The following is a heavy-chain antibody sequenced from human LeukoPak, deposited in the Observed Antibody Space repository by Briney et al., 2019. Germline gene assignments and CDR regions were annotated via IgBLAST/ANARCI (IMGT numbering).Heavy chain of an antibody. CDR3: AREGVRWLQELLDY. J-gene: IGHJ4*02. D-gene: IGHD5-24*01. CDR1: GFSFSDHW. CDR2: IKGDGSQK. V-gene: IGHV3-7*01. Sequence: GGSLRLSCAASGFSFSDHWLDWVLQAPGKGLEWVAHIKGDGSQKYYVDSVKGRFTISRDNAKNSLYLQMNSLRAEDTAVYYCAREGVRWLQELLDYWGQGTLVTVSS.